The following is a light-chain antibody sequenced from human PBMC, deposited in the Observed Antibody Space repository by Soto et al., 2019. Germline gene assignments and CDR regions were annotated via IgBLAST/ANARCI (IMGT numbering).Light chain of an antibody. CDR2: STS. CDR3: LLYYGGAWV. Sequence: QAVVTQEPSLTVSPGGTVTLTCASSTGAVTSGYYPNWFQQKPGQAPRPLIYSTSNKHSWTPAQFSGSLLGGKAALTLSGVQPEDEAEYYCLLYYGGAWVFGGGTKLTVL. CDR1: TGAVTSGYY. J-gene: IGLJ3*02. V-gene: IGLV7-43*01.